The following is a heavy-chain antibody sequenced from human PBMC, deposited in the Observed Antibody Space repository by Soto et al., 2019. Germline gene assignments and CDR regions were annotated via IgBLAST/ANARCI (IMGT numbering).Heavy chain of an antibody. J-gene: IGHJ5*01. Sequence: PSETLSLTCTVSGGSISSGGYYWSWIRQHPGKGLEWIGYIYYSGGTYYNPSLRGRVTISMEMSKNQFSLNLSSVTAADTAVYYCARGGIVVIPDSWGQGTLVTVSS. CDR1: GGSISSGGYY. D-gene: IGHD3-22*01. CDR3: ARGGIVVIPDS. CDR2: IYYSGGT. V-gene: IGHV4-31*03.